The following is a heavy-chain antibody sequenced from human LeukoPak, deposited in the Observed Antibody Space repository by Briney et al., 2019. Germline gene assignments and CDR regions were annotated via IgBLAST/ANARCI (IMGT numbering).Heavy chain of an antibody. V-gene: IGHV4-59*07. J-gene: IGHJ4*02. D-gene: IGHD3-22*01. CDR1: GGSISNYY. CDR3: ARRRYDASGYYPSRGRYFDY. CDR2: FFDTGST. Sequence: SDTLSLTCTVSGGSISNYYWSWIGKPPGKGLELVGYFFDTGSTNYNPSLKRRVSISVDTSKNQFSLELTSVTAADTAVYYCARRRYDASGYYPSRGRYFDYWGQGTLVTVSS.